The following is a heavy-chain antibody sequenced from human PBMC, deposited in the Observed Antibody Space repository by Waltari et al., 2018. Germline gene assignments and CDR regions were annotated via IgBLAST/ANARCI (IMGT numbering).Heavy chain of an antibody. CDR2: FDPEDGET. D-gene: IGHD6-13*01. V-gene: IGHV1-24*01. J-gene: IGHJ3*01. CDR1: GYTLGDLS. CDR3: GTDLFWTGYSSRRRAFDV. Sequence: QVQLVQSGAEVRKPGASVKVSCKVSGYTLGDLSMHWVRQAPGKGLEWMGGFDPEDGETIYAQKFQGRVTMTLDTSTDTAYMHLSSLRSEDTAVYYCGTDLFWTGYSSRRRAFDVWGQGTMVTVSS.